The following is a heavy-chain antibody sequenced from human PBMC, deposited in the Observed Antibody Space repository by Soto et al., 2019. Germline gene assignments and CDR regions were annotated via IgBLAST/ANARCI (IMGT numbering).Heavy chain of an antibody. V-gene: IGHV1-18*01. J-gene: IGHJ3*01. CDR3: ARDTFVDVDAFDL. CDR2: ISGYSGNT. D-gene: IGHD3-16*01. Sequence: QGQLVQSGAEVKKHGAAVKVSCKASDYIFSLFSISWVRQAHGQGLEWMGSISGYSGNTKYAQKFQGRGTMTTETSKTTAYMELRSLISDGTAFYYCARDTFVDVDAFDLWGLGTMVTVSS. CDR1: DYIFSLFS.